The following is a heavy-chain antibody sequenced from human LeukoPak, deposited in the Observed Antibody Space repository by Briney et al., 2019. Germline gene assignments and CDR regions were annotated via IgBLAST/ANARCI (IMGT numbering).Heavy chain of an antibody. CDR3: ARVVVPRVIAAAGTRVFGGGWFDP. J-gene: IGHJ5*02. CDR1: GFTVSSNY. Sequence: GGSLRLSCAASGFTVSSNYMSWVRQAPGKGLEWVSVIYSGGSTYYADSVKGRFTIPRDNSKNTLYLQMNSLRAEDTAVYYCARVVVPRVIAAAGTRVFGGGWFDPWGQGTLVTVSS. CDR2: IYSGGST. D-gene: IGHD6-13*01. V-gene: IGHV3-53*01.